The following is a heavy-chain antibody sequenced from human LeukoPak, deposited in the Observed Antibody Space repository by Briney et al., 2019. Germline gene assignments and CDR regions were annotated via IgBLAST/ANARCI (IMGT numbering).Heavy chain of an antibody. D-gene: IGHD5-12*01. CDR3: ARGIGSGYDY. J-gene: IGHJ4*02. CDR2: IYPGDSDT. CDR1: GYSFTTYW. Sequence: GESLKISCKGSGYSFTTYWIDLVRQMPGKGLEWMGTIYPGDSDTTYSPSFQGLVTISADKSISTAYLQWSSLKASDTAMFYCARGIGSGYDYWGQGTLVTVSS. V-gene: IGHV5-51*01.